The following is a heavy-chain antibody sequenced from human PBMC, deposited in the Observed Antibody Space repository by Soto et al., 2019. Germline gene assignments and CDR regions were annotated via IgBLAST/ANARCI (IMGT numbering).Heavy chain of an antibody. D-gene: IGHD3-10*01. CDR3: ARARFYGSERTVFDF. J-gene: IGHJ4*02. V-gene: IGHV4-31*03. Sequence: QVQLQESGPGLVKPSQTLSLTCTVSRGSVSSGGYYWSWIRQRPGKGLEWIGYIYYNGITDYNPSLKSRLIISVDTSKNQFSLILSSVTAADTAVYYCARARFYGSERTVFDFWGQGTLVTVSS. CDR1: RGSVSSGGYY. CDR2: IYYNGIT.